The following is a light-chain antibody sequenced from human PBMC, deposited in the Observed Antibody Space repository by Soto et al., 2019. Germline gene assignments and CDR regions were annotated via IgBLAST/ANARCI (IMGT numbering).Light chain of an antibody. J-gene: IGKJ4*01. CDR3: QQTSRLPLT. CDR2: PAS. CDR1: QGIGRC. Sequence: DIQMTQSQSSVPASVGDRVTITCRASQGIGRCLAWYQQKPGKAPKILIYPASNLQDGVPSRFSGSGSGTSFSLSIGSLQPEDFATYYCQQTSRLPLTFGGGIKVEI. V-gene: IGKV1D-12*01.